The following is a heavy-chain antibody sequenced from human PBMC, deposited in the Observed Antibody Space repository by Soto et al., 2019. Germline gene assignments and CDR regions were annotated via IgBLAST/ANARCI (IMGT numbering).Heavy chain of an antibody. Sequence: EVQLVESGGGLVQPGGSLSLSCAASGFTFSSYSMNWVRQAPGKGLEWVSYISSSSSTIYYADSVKGRFTISRDNAKNSLYLQMNSLRAEDTAVYYCAREKGYDFWSGYYTWYYFDYWGQGTLVTVSS. CDR1: GFTFSSYS. CDR2: ISSSSSTI. CDR3: AREKGYDFWSGYYTWYYFDY. D-gene: IGHD3-3*01. V-gene: IGHV3-48*01. J-gene: IGHJ4*02.